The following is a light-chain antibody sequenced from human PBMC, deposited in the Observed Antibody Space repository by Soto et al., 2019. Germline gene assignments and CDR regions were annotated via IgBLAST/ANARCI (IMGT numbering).Light chain of an antibody. CDR2: GAS. J-gene: IGKJ1*01. CDR3: QQSNNWPPWT. Sequence: EIVMTQSPATLSVSPGERATLSCRASQSVSINLAWYQQKPGQAPRLLIYGASTRATGIPARLSGSGSGTAFTPTISRLQSEDFSGYYWQQSNNWPPWTFGQGTEVKIK. V-gene: IGKV3-15*01. CDR1: QSVSIN.